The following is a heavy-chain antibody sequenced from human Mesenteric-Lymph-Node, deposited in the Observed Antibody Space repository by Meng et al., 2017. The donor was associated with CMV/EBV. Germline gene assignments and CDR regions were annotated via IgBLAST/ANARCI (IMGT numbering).Heavy chain of an antibody. CDR2: IYSGGST. D-gene: IGHD6-6*01. V-gene: IGHV3-53*01. Sequence: GESLKISCAASGFTVSNTYMSWVRQAPGKGLEWVSVIYSGGSTYYADSVKGRFTISRDNSKNTLYLQMNNLRAEGTAVYYCARYSSSPYYYGMDVWGQGTTVTVSS. CDR3: ARYSSSPYYYGMDV. CDR1: GFTVSNTY. J-gene: IGHJ6*02.